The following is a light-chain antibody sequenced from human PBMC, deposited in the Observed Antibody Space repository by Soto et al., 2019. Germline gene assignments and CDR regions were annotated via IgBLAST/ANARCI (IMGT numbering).Light chain of an antibody. V-gene: IGKV1-39*01. CDR3: EERDSTPYT. Sequence: DIQMTQSPSSLSASVGDRVTITCRASQTISTYLNWYQQKPGKAPRLLIYDASSFLSGVPSRFSGRGSVTDFTGAIASLHPKDFLTVSVEERDSTPYTFGQG. CDR2: DAS. J-gene: IGKJ2*01. CDR1: QTISTY.